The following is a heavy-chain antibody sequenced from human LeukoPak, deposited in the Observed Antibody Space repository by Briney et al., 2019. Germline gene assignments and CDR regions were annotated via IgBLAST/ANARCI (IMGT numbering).Heavy chain of an antibody. D-gene: IGHD3-10*01. J-gene: IGHJ6*03. CDR2: INSDGSST. V-gene: IGHV3-74*01. Sequence: PGGSLRLSCAACGFTFSSYWMHWVRQAPGKGLVWVSRINSDGSSTSYADSVKGRFTISRDNAKNTLYLQMNSLRAEDTAVYYCARVDYYGSGSYYNYYYYMDVWGKGTTVTISS. CDR1: GFTFSSYW. CDR3: ARVDYYGSGSYYNYYYYMDV.